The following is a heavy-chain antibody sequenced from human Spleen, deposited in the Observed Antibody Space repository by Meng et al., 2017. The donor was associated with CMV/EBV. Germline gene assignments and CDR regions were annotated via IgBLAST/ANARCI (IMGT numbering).Heavy chain of an antibody. CDR2: IYSGGST. J-gene: IGHJ4*02. V-gene: IGHV3-53*01. CDR3: ASGSY. Sequence: GESLKISCAASGFTFSGHWMSWVRQAPGKGLEWVSVIYSGGSTYYADSVKGRFTISRDNSKNTLYLQMNSLRAEDTAVYYCASGSYWGQGTLVTVSS. CDR1: GFTFSGHW.